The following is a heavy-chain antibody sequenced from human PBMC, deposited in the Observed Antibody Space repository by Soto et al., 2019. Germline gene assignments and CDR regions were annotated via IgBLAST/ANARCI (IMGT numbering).Heavy chain of an antibody. V-gene: IGHV3-30-3*01. CDR3: ARGAGGVGATSSNLYY. D-gene: IGHD1-26*01. CDR1: GFTFSSYA. J-gene: IGHJ4*02. CDR2: ISYDGSNK. Sequence: GGSLRLSCAASGFTFSSYAMHWVRQAPGKGLEWVAVISYDGSNKYYADSVKGRFTISRDNSKNTLYLQMNSLRAEDTAVYYCARGAGGVGATSSNLYYWGQGTLVTVSS.